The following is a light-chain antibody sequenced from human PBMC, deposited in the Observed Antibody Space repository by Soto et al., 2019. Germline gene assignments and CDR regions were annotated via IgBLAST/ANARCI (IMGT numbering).Light chain of an antibody. CDR3: QQSYSPLSIT. J-gene: IGKJ5*01. V-gene: IGKV1-39*01. CDR1: ESISRH. CDR2: AAS. Sequence: DIQMTQSPSSLSASVGDRVTITCRASESISRHLNGYQQKPGKAPKLLIYAASSLQNGVPSRFSGGGSGTDFTLTISNLQPEDFATYYCQQSYSPLSITFGQGTRLEIK.